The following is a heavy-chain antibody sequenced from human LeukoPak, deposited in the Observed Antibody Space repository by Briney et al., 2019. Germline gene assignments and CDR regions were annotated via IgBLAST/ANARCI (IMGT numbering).Heavy chain of an antibody. J-gene: IGHJ4*02. D-gene: IGHD3-22*01. CDR3: AKAKAAYDSTWYDY. CDR1: GFTFSSYE. V-gene: IGHV3-48*03. Sequence: PGGSLRLSWAASGFTFSSYEMNWVRQAPGKGLEWVSYISSSGTTIYYADSVKGRFTISRDNAKNSLYLQMSSLRAEDSALYCCAKAKAAYDSTWYDYWGQGTLVTVSS. CDR2: ISSSGTTI.